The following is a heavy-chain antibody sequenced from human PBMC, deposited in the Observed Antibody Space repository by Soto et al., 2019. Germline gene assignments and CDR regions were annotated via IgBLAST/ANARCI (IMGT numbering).Heavy chain of an antibody. J-gene: IGHJ6*03. Sequence: ASVKVSCKASGYTFTSYDINWVRQATGQGLEWMGWMNPNSGNTGYAQKFQGRVTMTRNTSISTAYMELSSLRSEDTAVYYCARGRRAAAGTVFYYMDVWGKGTTVTVSS. CDR3: ARGRRAAAGTVFYYMDV. V-gene: IGHV1-8*01. CDR1: GYTFTSYD. D-gene: IGHD6-13*01. CDR2: MNPNSGNT.